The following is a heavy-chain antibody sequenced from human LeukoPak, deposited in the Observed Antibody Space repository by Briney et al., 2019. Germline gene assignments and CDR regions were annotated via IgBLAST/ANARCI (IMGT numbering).Heavy chain of an antibody. CDR2: INPNSGGT. CDR3: ARGLAAAGVYWFDP. V-gene: IGHV1-2*02. J-gene: IGHJ5*02. Sequence: ASVKVSCKASGYTFTGYYLHWVRQAPGQGLEWMGWINPNSGGTRYAQKFQGRVTVTRDTSISTTYMELSSLRSDDTAVYYCARGLAAAGVYWFDPWGQGTLVTVPS. D-gene: IGHD6-13*01. CDR1: GYTFTGYY.